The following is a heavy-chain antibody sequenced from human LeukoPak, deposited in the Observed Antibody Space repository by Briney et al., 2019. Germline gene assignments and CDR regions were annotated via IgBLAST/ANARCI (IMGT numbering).Heavy chain of an antibody. Sequence: ASVKVSCKASGYTFTGYYMHRVRQAPGQGLEWMGWINPNSGGTNYAQKFQGRVTMTRDTSISTAYMELSRLRSDDTAVYYCARGSDIVVVPAAMAHDYWGQGTLVTVSS. V-gene: IGHV1-2*02. CDR1: GYTFTGYY. J-gene: IGHJ4*02. CDR2: INPNSGGT. D-gene: IGHD2-2*01. CDR3: ARGSDIVVVPAAMAHDY.